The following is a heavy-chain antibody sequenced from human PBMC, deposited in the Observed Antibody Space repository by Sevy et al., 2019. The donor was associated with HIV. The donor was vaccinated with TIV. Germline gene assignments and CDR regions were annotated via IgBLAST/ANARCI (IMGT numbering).Heavy chain of an antibody. J-gene: IGHJ6*03. D-gene: IGHD1-7*01. V-gene: IGHV3-30*02. CDR2: IRHDGGNR. CDR1: GFSFSTYG. CDR3: AKDPRLTISGTTNYYYYMDV. Sequence: GGSLRLSCAASGFSFSTYGMHWVRQVPGKGLEWVAFIRHDGGNRYYVDSVKGQFTISRDDSKNTLYLKMNSLRPEDTAIYYCAKDPRLTISGTTNYYYYMDVWGKGTTVTVSS.